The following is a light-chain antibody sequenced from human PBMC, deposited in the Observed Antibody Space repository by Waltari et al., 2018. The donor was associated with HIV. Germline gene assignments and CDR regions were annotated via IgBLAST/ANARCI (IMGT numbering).Light chain of an antibody. Sequence: QSALTQPRSVSGSPGQSVTISCTGTSSDVGGYNYVSWYQQHPGKAPQLMIYDVSKRPSGVPDRFSGSKSGNTASLTIAGLQAEDEADYYCCSYAGDYTFVLFGGGTKLTVL. V-gene: IGLV2-11*01. J-gene: IGLJ2*01. CDR1: SSDVGGYNY. CDR2: DVS. CDR3: CSYAGDYTFVL.